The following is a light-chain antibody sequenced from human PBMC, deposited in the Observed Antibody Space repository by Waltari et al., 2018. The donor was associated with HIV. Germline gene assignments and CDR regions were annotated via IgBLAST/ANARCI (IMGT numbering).Light chain of an antibody. Sequence: QSVLTQPPSASGTPGQRVTISCSGSSSNIGCNTVNWYQQRPGTAPKLLMYSINQRPSGVPDRFSGSKSGTSASLAISGLQSEDEADYYCAAWDDSLNGVVFGGGTKLTVL. CDR3: AAWDDSLNGVV. CDR2: SIN. CDR1: SSNIGCNT. J-gene: IGLJ2*01. V-gene: IGLV1-44*01.